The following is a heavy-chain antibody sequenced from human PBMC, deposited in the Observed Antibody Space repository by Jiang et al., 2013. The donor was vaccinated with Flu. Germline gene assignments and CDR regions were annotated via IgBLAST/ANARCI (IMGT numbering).Heavy chain of an antibody. Sequence: KPTQTLTLTCAFSGFSLNTREVGVGWIRQPPGKAPEWLALVYWDGSKRYSPSLQSRLTITEDTSKNQVVLTMTNVDPVDTATYFCARADFCGYSYRNYFDSWGQGTLVTVSS. V-gene: IGHV2-5*02. D-gene: IGHD3/OR15-3a*01. CDR2: VYWDGSK. CDR3: ARADFCGYSYRNYFDS. J-gene: IGHJ4*02. CDR1: GFSLNTREVG.